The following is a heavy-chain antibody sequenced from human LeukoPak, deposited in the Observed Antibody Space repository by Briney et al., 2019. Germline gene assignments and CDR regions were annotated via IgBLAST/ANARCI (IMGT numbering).Heavy chain of an antibody. CDR2: INHSGST. V-gene: IGHV4-34*01. CDR1: GGSFRGYY. Sequence: SETLSLTCAVYGGSFRGYYWSWIRQPPGKGLEWIGEINHSGSTNYNPSLKSRVTISVDTSKNQFSLKLSSVTAADTAVYYCARGVVRGVIKPNPFDYWGQGTLVTVSS. CDR3: ARGVVRGVIKPNPFDY. J-gene: IGHJ4*02. D-gene: IGHD3-10*01.